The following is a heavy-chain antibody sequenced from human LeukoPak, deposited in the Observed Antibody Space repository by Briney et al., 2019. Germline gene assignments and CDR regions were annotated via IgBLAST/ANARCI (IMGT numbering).Heavy chain of an antibody. Sequence: ASVKVSCKASGGTFSSYAISWVRQAPGQGLEWMGWISAYNGNTNYAQKLQGRVTMTTDTSTSTAYMELRSLRSDDTAVYYCARGMGYYYDSSGYYGGVALDYWGQGTLVTVSS. V-gene: IGHV1-18*01. CDR3: ARGMGYYYDSSGYYGGVALDY. J-gene: IGHJ4*02. CDR1: GGTFSSYA. D-gene: IGHD3-22*01. CDR2: ISAYNGNT.